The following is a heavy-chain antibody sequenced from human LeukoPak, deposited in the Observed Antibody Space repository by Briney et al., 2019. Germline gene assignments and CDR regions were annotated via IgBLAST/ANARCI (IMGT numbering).Heavy chain of an antibody. CDR3: ARHPNYYGSGSYYNWFDP. CDR2: INHSGST. J-gene: IGHJ5*02. D-gene: IGHD3-10*01. Sequence: SETLSLTCAVYGGSFSGYYWSWIRQPPGKGLEWIGEINHSGSTNYNPSLKSRVTLSVDTSKNQFSLKLSSVTAADTAVYYCARHPNYYGSGSYYNWFDPWGQGTLVTVSS. V-gene: IGHV4-34*01. CDR1: GGSFSGYY.